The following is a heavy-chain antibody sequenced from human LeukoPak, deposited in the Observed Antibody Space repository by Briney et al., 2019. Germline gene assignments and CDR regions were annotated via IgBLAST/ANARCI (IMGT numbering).Heavy chain of an antibody. J-gene: IGHJ6*03. CDR3: ASSNYYGSGGYYYYMDV. CDR2: IKQDGSEK. CDR1: GFTFSSYW. Sequence: GGSLRLSCAASGFTFSSYWMTWVRQAPGMGLEWVANIKQDGSEKYYVDSVKGRFTISRDNAKNSLYLQMNSLRAEDTAVYYCASSNYYGSGGYYYYMDVWGKGTTVTISS. D-gene: IGHD3-10*01. V-gene: IGHV3-7*01.